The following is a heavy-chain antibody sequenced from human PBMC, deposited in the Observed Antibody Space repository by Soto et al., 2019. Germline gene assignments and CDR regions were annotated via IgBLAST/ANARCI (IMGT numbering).Heavy chain of an antibody. CDR1: GYTFTSYG. CDR3: ARAPQTVAGAGIWY. V-gene: IGHV1-18*01. J-gene: IGHJ4*02. Sequence: GASVKVSCKASGYTFTSYGISWVRQAPGQGLEWMGWISGYNGDTNYAQKYQGRVTMTTDTSTSTAYMELRSLRSDDTAVYYCARAPQTVAGAGIWYWGQGTMVTVYS. D-gene: IGHD6-13*01. CDR2: ISGYNGDT.